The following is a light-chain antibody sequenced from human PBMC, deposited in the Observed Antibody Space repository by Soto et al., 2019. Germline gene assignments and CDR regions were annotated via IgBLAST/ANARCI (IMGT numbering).Light chain of an antibody. CDR1: SSNIGAGYD. CDR3: QSYDSSLSGSWV. Sequence: QAVVTQPPSVSGAPGQRVTISCTGSSSNIGAGYDVHWYQQLPGTAPKLLIYGNSNRPSGVPDRFYGSKSGTSASLAITGLQAEDEADYYCQSYDSSLSGSWVFGGGTKVTVL. CDR2: GNS. V-gene: IGLV1-40*01. J-gene: IGLJ3*02.